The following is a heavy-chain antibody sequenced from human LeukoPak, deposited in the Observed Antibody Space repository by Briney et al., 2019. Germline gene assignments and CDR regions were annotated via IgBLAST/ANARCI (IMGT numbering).Heavy chain of an antibody. J-gene: IGHJ4*02. CDR3: AREIINFDY. CDR1: GFTFSSYE. D-gene: IGHD2/OR15-2a*01. CDR2: ISSSGSTI. Sequence: GGSLRLSCAASGFTFSSYEMNWVRQAPGKGLEWVSYISSSGSTIYYADSVKGRFTISRDNAKNSLYLQMNSLRAEDTAVYYCAREIINFDYWGQGTLVTVSS. V-gene: IGHV3-48*03.